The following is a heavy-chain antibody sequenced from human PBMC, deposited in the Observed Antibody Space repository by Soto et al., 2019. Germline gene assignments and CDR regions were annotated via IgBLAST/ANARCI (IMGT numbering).Heavy chain of an antibody. Sequence: QITLKESGPTLVKPTQTLTLTCTFSGFSLSTSGVGVGWIRQPPGKALEWLALIYWDDDKRYSPSLKSRLTITKDTSKNQVVLTMTNMDPVDTATYYCAHSGYSYVRVGDYFDYWGQGTLVTVSS. CDR1: GFSLSTSGVG. CDR2: IYWDDDK. J-gene: IGHJ4*02. CDR3: AHSGYSYVRVGDYFDY. D-gene: IGHD5-18*01. V-gene: IGHV2-5*02.